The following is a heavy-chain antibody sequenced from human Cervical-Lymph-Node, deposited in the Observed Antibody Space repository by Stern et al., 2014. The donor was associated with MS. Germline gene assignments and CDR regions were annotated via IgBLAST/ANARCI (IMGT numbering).Heavy chain of an antibody. V-gene: IGHV1-2*02. CDR1: GYTFTGYY. CDR2: IKSNSGGT. D-gene: IGHD3-22*01. J-gene: IGHJ4*02. CDR3: ARGVAYYDSSGTRGG. Sequence: MQLVQSGAEVKKPWASVQVSCKASGYTFTGYYMHWVRQAPGQGLEWMGRIKSNSGGTNYAQKLQGRVTMTRDTSISTAYMELSRLRSDDTAVYYCARGVAYYDSSGTRGGWGQGTLVTVSS.